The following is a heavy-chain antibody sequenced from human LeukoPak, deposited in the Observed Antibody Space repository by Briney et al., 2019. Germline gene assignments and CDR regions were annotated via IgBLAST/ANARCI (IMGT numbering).Heavy chain of an antibody. CDR1: GFTFSSYA. CDR3: ARDTVRGVYPAPPDY. J-gene: IGHJ4*02. V-gene: IGHV3-30-3*01. CDR2: ISYDGSNK. Sequence: GGSLRLSCAASGFTFSSYAMHWVRQAPGKGLEWVAVISYDGSNKYYADSVKGRFTISRDNSKNTLYLQMNSLRAEDTAVYYCARDTVRGVYPAPPDYWGQGTLVTVSS. D-gene: IGHD3-10*01.